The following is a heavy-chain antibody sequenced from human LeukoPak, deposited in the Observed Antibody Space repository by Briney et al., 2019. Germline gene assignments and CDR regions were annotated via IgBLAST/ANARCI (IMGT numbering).Heavy chain of an antibody. J-gene: IGHJ5*02. CDR2: INHSGST. V-gene: IGHV4-34*01. Sequence: NPSETLSLTCAVYGGSFSGYYWSWIRQPPGKGLEWIGEINHSGSTNYNPSLKSRVTISVDTSKNQFSLKLSSVTAADTAVYYCARGSSGWYGIWAAWGQGTLVTVSS. CDR1: GGSFSGYY. CDR3: ARGSSGWYGIWAA. D-gene: IGHD6-19*01.